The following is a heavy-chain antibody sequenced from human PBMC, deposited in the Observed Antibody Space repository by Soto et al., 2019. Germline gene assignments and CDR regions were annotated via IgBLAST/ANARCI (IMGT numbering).Heavy chain of an antibody. J-gene: IGHJ3*01. D-gene: IGHD2-15*01. CDR1: GYKFAIYW. CDR2: IYPGDSDV. Sequence: GESLKISCKGSGYKFAIYWIGWVRQLPGKGLEWMGIIYPGDSDVRYSPSFQGQVAISADKSINAAYLQWSSLKASDTAMYYCARRRHCSRASSFSAPFDLWGQGTMVTVSS. CDR3: ARRRHCSRASSFSAPFDL. V-gene: IGHV5-51*01.